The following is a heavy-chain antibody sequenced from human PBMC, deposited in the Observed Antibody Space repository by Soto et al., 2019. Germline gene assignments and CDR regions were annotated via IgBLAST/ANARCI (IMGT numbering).Heavy chain of an antibody. CDR1: GFTFSSYG. D-gene: IGHD3-22*01. V-gene: IGHV3-33*01. J-gene: IGHJ4*02. CDR2: IWYDGSNK. Sequence: GGSLRLSCAASGFTFSSYGMHWVRQAPGKGLEWVAVIWYDGSNKYYADSVKGRFTISRDNAKNSLYLQMNSLRDEDTAVYYCAREARDYYDSSGYYRDLIYWGQGTLVTVS. CDR3: AREARDYYDSSGYYRDLIY.